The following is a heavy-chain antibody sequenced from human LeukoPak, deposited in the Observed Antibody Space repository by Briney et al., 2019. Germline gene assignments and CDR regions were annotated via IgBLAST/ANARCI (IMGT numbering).Heavy chain of an antibody. V-gene: IGHV3-30*04. CDR2: ISLDGSNK. J-gene: IGHJ4*02. D-gene: IGHD4-17*01. CDR3: ARGSKSYGDYIRSRIHYFDY. CDR1: GFTFRSYA. Sequence: PGRSLRLSRAASGFTFRSYAMHWVRQAPGKGLEWVAAISLDGSNKYYADSVKGRFTISRDNSKNTLYMQMNSLRADDTAVYYCARGSKSYGDYIRSRIHYFDYWGQGTLVTVSS.